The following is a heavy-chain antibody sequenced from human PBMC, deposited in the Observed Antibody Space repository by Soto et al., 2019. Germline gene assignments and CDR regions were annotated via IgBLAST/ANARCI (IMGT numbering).Heavy chain of an antibody. CDR2: ISGSGGST. D-gene: IGHD3-9*01. J-gene: IGHJ4*02. V-gene: IGHV3-23*01. Sequence: EVQLLESGGGLVQPGGSLRLSCAASGFTFSSYAMSWVRQAPGKGLEWVSAISGSGGSTYYADSVKGRFTISRDNSKNTLYLQMNSQRAEDTAVYYCAKDHFDWLFVPYYFDYWGQGTLVTVSS. CDR1: GFTFSSYA. CDR3: AKDHFDWLFVPYYFDY.